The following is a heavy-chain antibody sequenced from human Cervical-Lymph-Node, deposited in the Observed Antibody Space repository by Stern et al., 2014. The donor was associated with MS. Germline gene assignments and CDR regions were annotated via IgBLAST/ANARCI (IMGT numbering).Heavy chain of an antibody. CDR1: GGSVSSGSYY. CDR2: FYHSWST. D-gene: IGHD3-3*01. V-gene: IGHV4-61*01. Sequence: QLQLQESGPGLVKPSETLSLTCTVSGGSVSSGSYYWIWIRQPPGEGLEWIGYFYHSWSTNYNPSLKSRVIMSVDTSKNRFSLNLSSVTAADTAVYYCASAVFGVDPIQIDYWGQGTLVTVSS. CDR3: ASAVFGVDPIQIDY. J-gene: IGHJ4*02.